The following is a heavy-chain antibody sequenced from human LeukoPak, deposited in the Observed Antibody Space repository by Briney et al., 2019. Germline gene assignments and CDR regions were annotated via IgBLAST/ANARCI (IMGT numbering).Heavy chain of an antibody. V-gene: IGHV1-69*13. Sequence: RASVKVSCKASGGTFGSYAISWVRQAPGQGLEWMGGIIPIFGTANYAQKFQGRVTITADESTSTAYMELSSLRSEDTAVYYCARAGYGDSMYNWFDPWGQGILVTVSS. J-gene: IGHJ5*02. CDR1: GGTFGSYA. D-gene: IGHD4-17*01. CDR3: ARAGYGDSMYNWFDP. CDR2: IIPIFGTA.